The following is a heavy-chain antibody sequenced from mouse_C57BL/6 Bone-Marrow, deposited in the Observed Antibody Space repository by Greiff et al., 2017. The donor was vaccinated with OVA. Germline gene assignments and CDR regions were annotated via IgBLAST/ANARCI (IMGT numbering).Heavy chain of an antibody. D-gene: IGHD2-3*01. Sequence: QVQLQQSGAELARPGASVKLSCKASGYTFTSYGISWVKQRTGPGLEWIGELYPRSGNTYYNEKFKGKATLTADKSSSTAYMELRSLTSEDSAVDFGARWGSMMVTTRFAYWGQGTLVTVSA. CDR3: ARWGSMMVTTRFAY. V-gene: IGHV1-81*01. CDR2: LYPRSGNT. CDR1: GYTFTSYG. J-gene: IGHJ3*01.